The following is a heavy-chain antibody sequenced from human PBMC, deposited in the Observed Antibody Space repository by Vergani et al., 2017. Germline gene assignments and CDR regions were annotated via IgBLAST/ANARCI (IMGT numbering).Heavy chain of an antibody. CDR3: ARLSTRLGYCSGGSCYSNYYYYMDV. D-gene: IGHD2-15*01. Sequence: QVQLQESGPGLVKPSGTLSLTCAVSGGSISSSNWWSWVRQPPGKGLEWIGEIYHSGSTNYNPSLKSRVTISVDTSKNQFSLKLSSVTAADTAVYYCARLSTRLGYCSGGSCYSNYYYYMDVWGKGTTVTVSS. CDR1: GGSISSSNW. CDR2: IYHSGST. V-gene: IGHV4-4*02. J-gene: IGHJ6*03.